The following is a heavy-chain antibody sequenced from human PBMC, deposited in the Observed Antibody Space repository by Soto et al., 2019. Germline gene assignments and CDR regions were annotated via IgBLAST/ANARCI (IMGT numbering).Heavy chain of an antibody. D-gene: IGHD4-17*01. J-gene: IGHJ3*02. CDR1: GFTFSSYG. CDR2: ISNDGSNK. CDR3: AIYDGDYECGAFDI. Sequence: QVQLVEFGGGVVQSGRSLRLSCAASGFTFSSYGMHWVHQAPGKGLEWVAVISNDGSNKYYADSVKGRFTISRDNSKNTLYLQMKSVKVEDTAVYYCAIYDGDYECGAFDIWGRVTMVSVSS. V-gene: IGHV3-30*03.